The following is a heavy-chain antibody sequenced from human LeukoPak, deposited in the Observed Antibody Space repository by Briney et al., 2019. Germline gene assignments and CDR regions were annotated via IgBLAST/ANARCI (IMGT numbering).Heavy chain of an antibody. CDR1: GFTFSSYW. V-gene: IGHV3-74*01. CDR3: ARAPSEIGGYYPEYFRH. D-gene: IGHD3-22*01. CDR2: IKSDGST. J-gene: IGHJ1*01. Sequence: GGSLRLSCAASGFTFSSYWMHWVRQAPGKGLGWVSRIKSDGSTRYADSVKGRFTISRDNAKNTVSLQMNSLRAEDTGVYYCARAPSEIGGYYPEYFRHWGQGTLVTVSP.